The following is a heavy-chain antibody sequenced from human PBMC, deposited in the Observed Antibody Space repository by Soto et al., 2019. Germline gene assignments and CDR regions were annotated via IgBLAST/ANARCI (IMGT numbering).Heavy chain of an antibody. CDR1: GGSISSGGYY. CDR3: ARSNGYYYFDY. CDR2: IYYSGST. V-gene: IGHV4-31*03. J-gene: IGHJ4*02. Sequence: SETLSLTCTVSGGSISSGGYYWSCIRQHPGKGLEWIGYIYYSGSTSYNPSLKSRVTLSIDTSKNQFSLKLSSVTAADTAVYYCARSNGYYYFDYWGQGTLVTVSS. D-gene: IGHD3-22*01.